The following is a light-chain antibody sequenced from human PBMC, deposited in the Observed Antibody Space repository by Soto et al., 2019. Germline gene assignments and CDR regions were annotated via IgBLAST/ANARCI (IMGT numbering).Light chain of an antibody. V-gene: IGKV3D-15*01. CDR3: QQYNDWLLT. J-gene: IGKJ4*01. CDR2: DIS. Sequence: EIVMTQSPATLSVSPGERATLSCRASQSVSSNLAWYQQKPGQAPRLLIYDISDRATGIPTRFSGSGSGTEFTLTISSLQSEDFAVYYCQQYNDWLLTFGRGTKVEIK. CDR1: QSVSSN.